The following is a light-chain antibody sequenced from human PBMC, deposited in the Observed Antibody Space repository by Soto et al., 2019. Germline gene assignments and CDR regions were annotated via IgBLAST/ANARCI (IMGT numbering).Light chain of an antibody. CDR2: AAS. V-gene: IGKV1-17*01. CDR1: QGIGND. J-gene: IGKJ4*01. Sequence: DIQMTQSPSSLSASVGDRVTITCRASQGIGNDLGWYQQKPGKAPKRLIYAASSLQSGVPSRFSGSGSGTEFTLTISSLQPEDFATYYCLQHNSYPRKLTFGGGTKVEIK. CDR3: LQHNSYPRKLT.